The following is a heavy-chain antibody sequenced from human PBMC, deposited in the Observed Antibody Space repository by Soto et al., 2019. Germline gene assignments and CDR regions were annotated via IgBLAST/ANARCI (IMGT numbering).Heavy chain of an antibody. CDR1: GGSISSYY. J-gene: IGHJ5*02. D-gene: IGHD6-13*01. Sequence: SETLSLTCTVSGGSISSYYWSWIRQPPGKGLEWIGYIYYSGSTNYNPSLKSRVTISVDTSKNQFSLKLSSVTAADTAVYYCARASSSWYHWFDPWGQGTLVTAPQ. CDR2: IYYSGST. CDR3: ARASSSWYHWFDP. V-gene: IGHV4-59*01.